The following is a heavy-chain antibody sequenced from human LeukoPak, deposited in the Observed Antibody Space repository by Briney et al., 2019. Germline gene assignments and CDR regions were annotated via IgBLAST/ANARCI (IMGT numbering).Heavy chain of an antibody. D-gene: IGHD2-21*02. CDR3: ARVSLRGCCGGDPLDY. V-gene: IGHV3-30-3*01. J-gene: IGHJ4*02. Sequence: PGRFLRLSCAASGFTLSSYAMHWVRQAPGKGLEWVAVISYDGSNKYYADSVKGRFTISRDNSKNTLYLQMNSLRAEDTAVYYCARVSLRGCCGGDPLDYWGQGTLVTVSS. CDR1: GFTLSSYA. CDR2: ISYDGSNK.